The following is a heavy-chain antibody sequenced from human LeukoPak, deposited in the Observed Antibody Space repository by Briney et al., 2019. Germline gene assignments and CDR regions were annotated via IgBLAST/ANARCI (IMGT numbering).Heavy chain of an antibody. Sequence: VASVKVSCKASGGTFSSYAISWVRQAPGQGLEGMGRIIPILGIANYAQKFQGRVTITADKSTSTAYMELSSLRSEDTAVYYCARGKLGYCSSTSCPLAGGGSFDYWGQGTLVTVSS. J-gene: IGHJ4*02. CDR1: GGTFSSYA. D-gene: IGHD2-2*01. V-gene: IGHV1-69*04. CDR2: IIPILGIA. CDR3: ARGKLGYCSSTSCPLAGGGSFDY.